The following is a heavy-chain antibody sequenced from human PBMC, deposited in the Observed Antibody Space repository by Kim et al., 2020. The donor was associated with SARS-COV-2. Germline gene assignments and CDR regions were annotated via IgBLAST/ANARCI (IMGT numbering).Heavy chain of an antibody. D-gene: IGHD1-26*01. V-gene: IGHV4-59*13. Sequence: SETLSLTCTVSGGSISNYYWSWVRQPPGKGLEWIGYIHSNGHTYYNPSLKSRVTISVDTSNNQFSLKLRSVTAADTAVYSCTRDSLGGTYLFDYWGQG. CDR1: GGSISNYY. CDR3: TRDSLGGTYLFDY. CDR2: IHSNGHT. J-gene: IGHJ4*02.